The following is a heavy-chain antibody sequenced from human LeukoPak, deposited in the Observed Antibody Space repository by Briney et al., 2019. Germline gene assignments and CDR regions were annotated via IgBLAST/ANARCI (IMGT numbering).Heavy chain of an antibody. CDR3: ARAVYLFDY. D-gene: IGHD2-8*01. Sequence: GGSLRLSCAASGFTFSSYGMHWVRQAPGKGLEWVAVIWYDGSNKYYTESVKGRFTIPRDNSKNTLYLQMNSLRAEDSAVYYCARAVYLFDYWGQGTLVTVSS. CDR2: IWYDGSNK. V-gene: IGHV3-33*01. CDR1: GFTFSSYG. J-gene: IGHJ4*02.